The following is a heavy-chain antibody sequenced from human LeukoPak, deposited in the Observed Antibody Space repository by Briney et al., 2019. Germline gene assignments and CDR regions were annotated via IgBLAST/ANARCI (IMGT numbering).Heavy chain of an antibody. CDR3: AKDPDYDILTGYLDY. D-gene: IGHD3-9*01. V-gene: IGHV3-23*01. J-gene: IGHJ4*02. CDR1: GFIFSSYA. CDR2: INTSGDNT. Sequence: GGSLRLSCAASGFIFSSYAMSWVRQAPGKGLEWVSTINTSGDNTYYADSVKGRFTISRDNSKNTLYLQMNSLRAEDTAVYYCAKDPDYDILTGYLDYWGQGTLVTVSS.